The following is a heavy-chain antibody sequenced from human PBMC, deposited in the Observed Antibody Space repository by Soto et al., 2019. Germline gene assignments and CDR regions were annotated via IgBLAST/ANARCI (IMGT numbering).Heavy chain of an antibody. J-gene: IGHJ4*02. CDR3: AAGGTRWLHSPFDY. CDR2: FDPEDGET. D-gene: IGHD1-1*01. Sequence: QVQLLQSGAEVKKPGASVKVSCKVSGHTLTELSMHWVRQAPGRGLEWMGGFDPEDGETIFAQKFQGRVTMTEDTSTDSTYMELTSLRSNATAVYYCAAGGTRWLHSPFDYWGQGTLVTISS. V-gene: IGHV1-24*01. CDR1: GHTLTELS.